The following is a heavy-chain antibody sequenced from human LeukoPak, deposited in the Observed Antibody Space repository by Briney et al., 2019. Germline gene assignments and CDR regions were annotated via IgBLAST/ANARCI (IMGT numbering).Heavy chain of an antibody. V-gene: IGHV3-21*04. CDR1: GFTFSSYS. CDR3: AKDFGTYYYDSSPAR. D-gene: IGHD3-22*01. CDR2: ISSSRSYI. J-gene: IGHJ4*02. Sequence: GGSLRFSCAASGFTFSSYSMNWVRQAPGKGLEWVSFISSSRSYIYYADSVKGRFTISRDNAKNSLYLQMNSLRAEDTAVYYCAKDFGTYYYDSSPARWGQGTLVTVSS.